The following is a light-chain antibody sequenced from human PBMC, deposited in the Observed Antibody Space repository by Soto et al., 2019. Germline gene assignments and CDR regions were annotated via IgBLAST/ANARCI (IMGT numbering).Light chain of an antibody. V-gene: IGLV2-14*01. CDR2: DVT. CDR1: SSDIGDYNY. CDR3: NSYSRSTTLVV. Sequence: QSVLTQPASASGPPGQSITISCTGTSSDIGDYNYVSWYQQHPGKAPKLMIYDVTTRPSGVSTRFSGSKSGNTASLTISGLQAEDEADYYCNSYSRSTTLVVFGGGTKLTVL. J-gene: IGLJ2*01.